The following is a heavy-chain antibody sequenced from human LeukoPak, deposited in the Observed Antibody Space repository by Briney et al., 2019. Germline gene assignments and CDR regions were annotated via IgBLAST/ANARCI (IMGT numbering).Heavy chain of an antibody. CDR3: ARDRGVSGNYYDY. CDR1: GFSFRNYG. V-gene: IGHV3-30*02. Sequence: PGGSLRLSCVASGFSFRNYGMHWVRQAPGKGLEWVTFIRSDSSYKYYADSVKGRFTTSRDNSKSTLDLQMNSLRPEGTALYYCARDRGVSGNYYDYWGQGTLVTVSS. CDR2: IRSDSSYK. J-gene: IGHJ4*02. D-gene: IGHD3-10*01.